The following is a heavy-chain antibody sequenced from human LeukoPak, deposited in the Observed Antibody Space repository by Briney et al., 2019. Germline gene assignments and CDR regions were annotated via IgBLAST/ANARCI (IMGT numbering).Heavy chain of an antibody. Sequence: PSETLSLTCTVSGGSISSHYWSWIRQPPGKGLEWIGRIYTSRSTNYNPSLKSRVTISVDTSKNQFSLKLSSVTAADTAVYYCARSSSLLLQGYYFDYWGQGTLVTVSS. CDR2: IYTSRST. D-gene: IGHD3-22*01. CDR1: GGSISSHY. V-gene: IGHV4-4*07. J-gene: IGHJ4*02. CDR3: ARSSSLLLQGYYFDY.